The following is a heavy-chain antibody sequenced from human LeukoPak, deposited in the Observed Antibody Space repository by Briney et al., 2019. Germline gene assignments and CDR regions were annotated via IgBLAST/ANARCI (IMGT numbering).Heavy chain of an antibody. CDR1: GFTFSSYS. CDR2: INTDGSST. CDR3: ARGYCSSTSCYEIDY. J-gene: IGHJ4*02. V-gene: IGHV3-74*01. D-gene: IGHD2-2*01. Sequence: GSLRLSCAASGFTFSSYSMNWVRQAPGKGLVWVSRINTDGSSTSYADSVKGRFTISRDNAKNTLYLQMNSLRAEDTAVYYCARGYCSSTSCYEIDYWGQGTLVTVSS.